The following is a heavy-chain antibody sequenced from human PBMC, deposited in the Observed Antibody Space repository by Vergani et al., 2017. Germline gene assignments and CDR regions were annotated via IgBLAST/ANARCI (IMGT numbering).Heavy chain of an antibody. Sequence: EVQLLESGGGLVQPGGSLRLSCAASGFPFSTYAMTWVRQAPGKGLEWVSAITGSGGSTYYADSVKGRFTISRDNSKKTLYLQMNSLRAEDTAVYYCAKAYSSDWYYFDYWGQGTLVTVSS. V-gene: IGHV3-23*01. CDR2: ITGSGGST. CDR1: GFPFSTYA. J-gene: IGHJ4*02. D-gene: IGHD6-19*01. CDR3: AKAYSSDWYYFDY.